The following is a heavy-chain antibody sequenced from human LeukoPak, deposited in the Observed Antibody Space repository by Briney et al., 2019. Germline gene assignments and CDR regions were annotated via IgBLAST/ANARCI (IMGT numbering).Heavy chain of an antibody. CDR2: ISYDGSNK. D-gene: IGHD6-6*01. V-gene: IGHV3-30*03. J-gene: IGHJ6*02. Sequence: GGSLRLSCAASGFTFSSYGMHWVRQAPGKGLEWVAVISYDGSNKYYADSVKGRFSISRDNSKNTLYLQMNSLRAEDTAVYYCARRGHSSSDYYYYGMDVWGQGTTVTVSS. CDR1: GFTFSSYG. CDR3: ARRGHSSSDYYYYGMDV.